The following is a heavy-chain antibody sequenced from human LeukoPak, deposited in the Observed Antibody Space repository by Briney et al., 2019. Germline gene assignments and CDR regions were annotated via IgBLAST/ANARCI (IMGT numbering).Heavy chain of an antibody. CDR3: ARDPPRGYSNCGGDC. D-gene: IGHD2-21*01. V-gene: IGHV3-73*01. J-gene: IGHJ4*02. CDR2: IRSKANSYAT. CDR1: GFTFSGSA. Sequence: GGSLRLSCAASGFTFSGSAMHWVRQASGKGLEWVGRIRSKANSYATAYAASVKGRFTISRDDSKNTAYLQMNSLRAEDTAVYYCARDPPRGYSNCGGDCWGQGTLVTVSS.